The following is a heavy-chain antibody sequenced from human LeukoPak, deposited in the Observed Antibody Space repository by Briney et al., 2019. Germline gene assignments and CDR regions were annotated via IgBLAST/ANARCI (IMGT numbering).Heavy chain of an antibody. V-gene: IGHV3-53*01. CDR2: FYSGGAT. D-gene: IGHD3-16*01. Sequence: TGGSLRLSCVASGLTVNSCFISWVRQAPGKGLEWVSVFYSGGATYYADSVKGRFTMSRDNSKNTLYLQVNNLRAEDTGVYYCARALGGAFYMDVWGKGTSVTVSS. CDR3: ARALGGAFYMDV. J-gene: IGHJ6*03. CDR1: GLTVNSCF.